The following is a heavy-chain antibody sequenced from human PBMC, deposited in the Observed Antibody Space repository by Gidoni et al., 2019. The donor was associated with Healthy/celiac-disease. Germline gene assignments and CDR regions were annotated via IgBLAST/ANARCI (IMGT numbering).Heavy chain of an antibody. CDR2: MNPNSGNT. V-gene: IGHV1-8*01. CDR3: ARGGGFTMVRGVYFDY. Sequence: QVQLVQSGAEVKKPGASVKVSCKASGYTVTSYDINWVRQATGQGLEWMGWMNPNSGNTGYAQKFQGRVTMTRNTSISTAYMELSSLRSEDTAVYYCARGGGFTMVRGVYFDYWGQGTLVTVSS. D-gene: IGHD3-10*01. CDR1: GYTVTSYD. J-gene: IGHJ4*02.